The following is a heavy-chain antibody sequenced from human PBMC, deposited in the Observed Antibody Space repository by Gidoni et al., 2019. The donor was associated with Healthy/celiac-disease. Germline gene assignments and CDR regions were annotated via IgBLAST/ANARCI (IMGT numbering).Heavy chain of an antibody. V-gene: IGHV3-48*02. CDR2: ISSSSSTI. CDR3: ARDQGRDSGWYETEIDAFDI. J-gene: IGHJ3*02. CDR1: GFTFSSYS. D-gene: IGHD6-19*01. Sequence: EVQLVESGGGLVQPGGSLRLSCAASGFTFSSYSMNWVRQAPGKGLEWVSYISSSSSTIYYADSVKGRFTISRDNAKNSLYLQMNSLRDEDTAVYYCARDQGRDSGWYETEIDAFDIWGQGTMVTVSS.